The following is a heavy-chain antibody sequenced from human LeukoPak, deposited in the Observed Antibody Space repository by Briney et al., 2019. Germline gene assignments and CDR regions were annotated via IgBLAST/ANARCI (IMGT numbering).Heavy chain of an antibody. D-gene: IGHD6-6*01. CDR2: IYQSGNT. Sequence: SETLSLTYTVSGHSISSGSYWGWIRQPPGKGLEWIGTIYQSGNTFYNPSLKSRVTISVDTSKNQFSLKLNSVTAADTAVYYCARRGTSSESDYWGQGTLVTVSS. CDR3: ARRGTSSESDY. CDR1: GHSISSGSY. J-gene: IGHJ4*02. V-gene: IGHV4-38-2*02.